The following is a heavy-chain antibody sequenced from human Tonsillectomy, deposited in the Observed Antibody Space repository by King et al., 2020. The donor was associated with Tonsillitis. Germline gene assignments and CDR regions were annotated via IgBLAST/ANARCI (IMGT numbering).Heavy chain of an antibody. V-gene: IGHV3-74*01. Sequence: VQLVESGGGLVQPGGSLRLSCAASGFTFSHYLFHWVRQAPGKGLAWVSRLNSDGSSTSYADSVRGRFTISRDNAENTLYLQMNSLRVEDTAVYYCARVFRGYDTSRAADYGGQGTLVTVSS. J-gene: IGHJ4*02. CDR1: GFTFSHYL. CDR3: ARVFRGYDTSRAADY. CDR2: LNSDGSST. D-gene: IGHD3-22*01.